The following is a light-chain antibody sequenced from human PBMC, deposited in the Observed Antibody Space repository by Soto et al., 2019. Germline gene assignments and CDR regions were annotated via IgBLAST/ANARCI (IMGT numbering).Light chain of an antibody. CDR2: SNN. Sequence: QSVLTQPPPASGTPGQRVTISCSGSSSNIGANYVYWYQHLPGTAPKLLIHSNNQRPSGVPDRFSGSKSGTSASLAISGLRSDDEADYYCAAWDDSLSGYVFGTGTKVTVL. CDR1: SSNIGANY. CDR3: AAWDDSLSGYV. V-gene: IGLV1-47*02. J-gene: IGLJ1*01.